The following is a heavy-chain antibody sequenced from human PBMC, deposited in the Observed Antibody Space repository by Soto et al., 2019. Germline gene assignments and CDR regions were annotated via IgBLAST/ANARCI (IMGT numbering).Heavy chain of an antibody. CDR3: AAYYDSSGYYFDY. CDR2: INSDGSST. D-gene: IGHD3-22*01. Sequence: GGSLRLSCAASGFTFSSYWMHWVRQAPGKGLVWVSRINSDGSSTSYADSVKGRFTISRDNAKNTLYLQMNSLSAEDTAVYYCAAYYDSSGYYFDYWGQGTLVTVSS. CDR1: GFTFSSYW. V-gene: IGHV3-74*01. J-gene: IGHJ4*02.